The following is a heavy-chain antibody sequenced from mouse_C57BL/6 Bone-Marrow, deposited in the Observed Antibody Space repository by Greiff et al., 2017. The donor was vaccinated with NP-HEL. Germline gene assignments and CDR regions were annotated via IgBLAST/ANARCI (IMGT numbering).Heavy chain of an antibody. CDR3: ARRGYGSLYYFDY. J-gene: IGHJ2*01. V-gene: IGHV1-7*01. CDR1: GYTFTSYW. CDR2: ITPSSGYT. D-gene: IGHD1-1*01. Sequence: VQLQQSGAELAKPGASVKLSCKASGYTFTSYWLHWVKQRPGQGLEWIGYITPSSGYTKYNQKFKDKATLTADKSSSTAYMQLSSLTYEDSAVYYCARRGYGSLYYFDYWGQGTTLTVSS.